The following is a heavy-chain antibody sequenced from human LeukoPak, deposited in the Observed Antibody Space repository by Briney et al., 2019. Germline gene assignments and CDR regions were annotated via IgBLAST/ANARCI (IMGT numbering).Heavy chain of an antibody. D-gene: IGHD2-2*02. CDR3: ARFSVVPAAIRIRDNYYYYYMDV. CDR1: GDSVSSNSAA. J-gene: IGHJ6*03. V-gene: IGHV6-1*01. Sequence: SQTLSLTCAISGDSVSSNSAAWNWIRQSPSRGLERLGRTYYRSKWYNDYAVSVKSRITINPDTSKNQFSLQLNSVTPEDTAVYYCARFSVVPAAIRIRDNYYYYYMDVWGKGTTVTVSS. CDR2: TYYRSKWYN.